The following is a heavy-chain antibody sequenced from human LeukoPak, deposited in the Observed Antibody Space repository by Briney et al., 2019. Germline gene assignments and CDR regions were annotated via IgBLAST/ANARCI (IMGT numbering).Heavy chain of an antibody. Sequence: GGSLRLSCAASGFTFSSYGMHWVRQAPGKGLEWVAVISYDGSNKYYADSVKGRFTISRDNSKNTLYLQMNSLRAEDTAVYYCAKAQYYYGSGSWPLDYWGQGTLVTVSS. CDR1: GFTFSSYG. D-gene: IGHD3-10*01. CDR2: ISYDGSNK. V-gene: IGHV3-30*18. J-gene: IGHJ4*02. CDR3: AKAQYYYGSGSWPLDY.